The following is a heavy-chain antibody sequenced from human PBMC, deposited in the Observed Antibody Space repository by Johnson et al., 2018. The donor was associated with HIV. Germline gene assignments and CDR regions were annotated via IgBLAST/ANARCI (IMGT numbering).Heavy chain of an antibody. CDR3: SYAFDI. J-gene: IGHJ3*02. CDR2: IRSKANNYAT. V-gene: IGHV3-73*01. CDR1: GFTFSGSA. Sequence: VQLVESGGGVVQPGGSLRLSCAASGFTFSGSAMHWVRQASGKGLEWVGRIRSKANNYATTYAASLKGRFTISRDDSKNTAYLQMNSLKTEDTAVYYCSYAFDIWGQGTMVTVSS.